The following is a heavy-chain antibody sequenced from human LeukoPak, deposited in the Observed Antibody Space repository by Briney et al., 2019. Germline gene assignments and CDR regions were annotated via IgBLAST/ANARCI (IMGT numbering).Heavy chain of an antibody. J-gene: IGHJ4*02. D-gene: IGHD6-19*01. CDR3: AKHGFSSGWPQVPSDH. V-gene: IGHV3-23*01. CDR1: RFTFSSYA. Sequence: GGSLRLSCTASRFTFSSYALSWVRQAPGKGLEWVSAISGSGDHTYYADSVKGRFTISRDNSKNTLYLQMISLRAEDTAVYYCAKHGFSSGWPQVPSDHWGPGTLVTVSS. CDR2: ISGSGDHT.